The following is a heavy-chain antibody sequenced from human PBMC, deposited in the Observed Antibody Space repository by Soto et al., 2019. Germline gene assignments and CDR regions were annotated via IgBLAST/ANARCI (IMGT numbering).Heavy chain of an antibody. CDR1: GFSFGNYW. D-gene: IGHD3-22*01. Sequence: DVQLMGSGGGLVQPGGSLRLSCVGSGFSFGNYWMTWVRQAPGNGLEWVANIRRDGGEEHYVDSVKGPFSVSRDNATESLYLHMNSLRIEDTAMYYCVREATYRDTSAYYEVFDIWGQGTVVTVSS. CDR3: VREATYRDTSAYYEVFDI. V-gene: IGHV3-7*03. CDR2: IRRDGGEE. J-gene: IGHJ3*02.